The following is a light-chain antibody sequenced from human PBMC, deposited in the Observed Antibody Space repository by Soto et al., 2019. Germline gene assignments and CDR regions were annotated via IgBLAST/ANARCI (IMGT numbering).Light chain of an antibody. J-gene: IGKJ3*01. CDR2: DAS. V-gene: IGKV1-27*01. CDR3: QEHHRGPFT. Sequence: DIQMTQSPSSLSASVGDTVTINCRASQGISNFLAWYQQKPGKVPELLIYDASTLHSGVPPRFSGSGSGTDFALIISSLQPGDVATYFCQEHHRGPFTFGPGTKVDIK. CDR1: QGISNF.